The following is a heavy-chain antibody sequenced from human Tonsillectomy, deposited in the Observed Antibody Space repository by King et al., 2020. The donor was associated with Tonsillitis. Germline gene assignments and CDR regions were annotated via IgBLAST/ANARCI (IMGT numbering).Heavy chain of an antibody. J-gene: IGHJ2*01. CDR1: GGSISSYY. V-gene: IGHV4-59*01. D-gene: IGHD2-15*01. Sequence: QLQESGPGLVRPSETLSVSCTVSGGSISSYYWSWIRQPPGKGLEWIGYVYYSGSTNYSPSLQSRVTISVDTSKHQFSLKLSSVTAADTAVYYCARGGYCSGGICYWYFDLWGRGTLVTVSS. CDR2: VYYSGST. CDR3: ARGGYCSGGICYWYFDL.